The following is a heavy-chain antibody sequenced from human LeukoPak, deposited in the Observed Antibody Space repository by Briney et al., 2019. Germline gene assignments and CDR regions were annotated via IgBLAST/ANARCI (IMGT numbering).Heavy chain of an antibody. CDR3: ARDQRVTGRPDIDY. Sequence: GGSLRLSCAASGFTFSNHWMHWVRHTPGKGLVWVSRISSDGSSTTYADSVKGRFTISRDNAKNTLYLQMNNLRAEDTAMYYCARDQRVTGRPDIDYWGRGTLVIVSS. J-gene: IGHJ4*02. CDR1: GFTFSNHW. V-gene: IGHV3-74*03. D-gene: IGHD6-6*01. CDR2: ISSDGSST.